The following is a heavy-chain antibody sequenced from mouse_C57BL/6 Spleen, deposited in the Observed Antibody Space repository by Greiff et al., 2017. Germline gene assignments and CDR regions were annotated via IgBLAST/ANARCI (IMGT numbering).Heavy chain of an antibody. CDR1: GYTFTSYW. D-gene: IGHD1-1*01. Sequence: VQLQQPGAELVRPGSSVKLSCKASGYTFTSYWMAWVKQRPGQGLEWIGNIYPSDSETHYNQKFKDKATLTVDKSSSTAYMQLSSLTSEDSAVYYCARLSYYGSSYAMDYWGQGTSVTVSS. V-gene: IGHV1-61*01. CDR2: IYPSDSET. J-gene: IGHJ4*01. CDR3: ARLSYYGSSYAMDY.